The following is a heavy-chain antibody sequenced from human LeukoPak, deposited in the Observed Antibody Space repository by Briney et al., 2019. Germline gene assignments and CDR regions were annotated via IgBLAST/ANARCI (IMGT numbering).Heavy chain of an antibody. CDR1: GYTFTSYY. CDR2: INPSGGST. Sequence: ASVKVSCKASGYTFTSYYMHWVRQAPGQGLEWMGIINPSGGSTSYAQKFQGRVTMTTDTSTSTAYMELRSLRSDDTAVYYCARDHGSGSSNPYYYYYMDVWGKGTTVTISS. CDR3: ARDHGSGSSNPYYYYYMDV. J-gene: IGHJ6*03. D-gene: IGHD3-10*01. V-gene: IGHV1-46*01.